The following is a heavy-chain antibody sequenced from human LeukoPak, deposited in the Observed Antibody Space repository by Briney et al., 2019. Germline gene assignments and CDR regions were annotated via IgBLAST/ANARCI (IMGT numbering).Heavy chain of an antibody. D-gene: IGHD2-2*01. V-gene: IGHV3-72*01. CDR3: ARAGTVTTGYQYAMDV. CDR1: GFRSSDHY. CDR2: SSTKRSSSTT. Sequence: GGSVRLSCAASGFRSSDHYMDWVRQAPGKGLEWLCRSSTKRSSSTTEYNVSVKGRLTILRDDSENAMYLQMNSLKTVDTGVYYCARAGTVTTGYQYAMDVWGQGTTVTVSS. J-gene: IGHJ6*02.